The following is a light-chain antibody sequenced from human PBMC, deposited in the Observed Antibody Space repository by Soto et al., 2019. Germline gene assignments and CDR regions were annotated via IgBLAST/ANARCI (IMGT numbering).Light chain of an antibody. CDR3: KQGTHWPIT. V-gene: IGKV2-30*02. Sequence: DVVMTQSPLSLPVTLGQPASISCRSNQSLVHSDGIAYFSWFQQRPGRSPRPLIYKVSNRDSGVPSRFSGSGSGTDFTLKISRVEAEDVGVYYCKQGTHWPITFGQGTQLEIK. CDR2: KVS. J-gene: IGKJ5*01. CDR1: QSLVHSDGIAY.